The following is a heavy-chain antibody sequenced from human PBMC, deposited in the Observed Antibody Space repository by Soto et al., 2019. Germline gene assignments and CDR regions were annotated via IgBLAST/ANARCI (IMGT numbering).Heavy chain of an antibody. J-gene: IGHJ4*02. Sequence: ASVKVSCKASGYTFTSYYMHWVRQAPGQGLEWMGIINPSGGSTSYAQKFQGRVTMTTDTSTSTVYMELRSLRSDDTAVYYCVSARYLPLFDYWGQGPLVTVSS. CDR2: INPSGGST. CDR3: VSARYLPLFDY. CDR1: GYTFTSYY. V-gene: IGHV1-46*01. D-gene: IGHD2-2*02.